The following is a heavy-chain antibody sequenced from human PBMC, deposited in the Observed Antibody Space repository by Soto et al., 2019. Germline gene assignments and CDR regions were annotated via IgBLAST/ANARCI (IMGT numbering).Heavy chain of an antibody. CDR1: GFIFSDYW. CDR2: IKEDGSRK. CDR3: VSFEAIGS. Sequence: EVQLVESGGGLVQPGGSLRLSCAASGFIFSDYWMAWVRQAPGKGLEWVANIKEDGSRKYYMESAKGPITISRDNAKNSLFLQMNSLRVEDTAVYYCVSFEAIGSWGQGILVTVST. J-gene: IGHJ4*02. V-gene: IGHV3-7*01.